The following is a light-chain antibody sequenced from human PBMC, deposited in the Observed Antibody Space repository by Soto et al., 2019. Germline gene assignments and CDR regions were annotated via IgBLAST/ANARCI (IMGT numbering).Light chain of an antibody. V-gene: IGKV3-20*01. CDR2: GAS. CDR1: QSVSSSY. J-gene: IGKJ4*01. CDR3: QQYDNSVLT. Sequence: DIVLTQSPGTLCLSPGERATLSCRSSQSVSSSYLAWYQQKPGQAPRLLIYGASSRATGIPDRFSGSGSGTDFTLTISRLEPEDFALYYCQQYDNSVLTFGGGTKVDIK.